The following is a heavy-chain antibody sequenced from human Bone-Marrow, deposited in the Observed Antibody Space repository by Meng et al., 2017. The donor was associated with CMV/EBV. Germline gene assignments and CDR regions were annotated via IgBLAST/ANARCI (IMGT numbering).Heavy chain of an antibody. CDR1: GGTFSSYA. J-gene: IGHJ4*02. CDR2: IIPIFGTA. CDR3: ARVLDWNYMGYYFDY. V-gene: IGHV1-69*12. D-gene: IGHD1-7*01. Sequence: QVQLVQSGAEVKRPGSSGMVSCKASGGTFSSYAISWVRQAPGQGLEWMGGIIPIFGTANYAQKFQGRVTITADESTSTAYMELSSLRSEDTAVYYCARVLDWNYMGYYFDYWGQGTLVTVSS.